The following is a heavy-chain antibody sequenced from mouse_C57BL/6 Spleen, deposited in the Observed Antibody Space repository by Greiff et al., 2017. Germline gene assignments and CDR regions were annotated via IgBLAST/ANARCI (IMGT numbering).Heavy chain of an antibody. CDR2: INPGDGDT. CDR3: ARAGSSGRGYAMEY. D-gene: IGHD3-2*02. CDR1: GYAFSSSW. V-gene: IGHV1-82*01. J-gene: IGHJ4*01. Sequence: VQLVESGPELVKPGASVKISCKASGYAFSSSWMNWVKQRPGKSLEWIGRINPGDGDTNYNGKFKGKATLTEDKSSSTAYMQLSSLTSEDSAVYFCARAGSSGRGYAMEYWGQGTSVTVAS.